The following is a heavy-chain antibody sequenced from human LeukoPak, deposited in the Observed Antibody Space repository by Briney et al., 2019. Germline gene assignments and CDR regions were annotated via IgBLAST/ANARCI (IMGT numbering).Heavy chain of an antibody. CDR2: IYPYSGDT. J-gene: IGHJ3*02. D-gene: IGHD6-6*01. CDR3: ARDRNSGSSLDI. Sequence: ASVKVSCKASGYTFTGYYIRWVRQAPGQGLEWMGWIYPYSGDTNYAQNFQGRVTMTRDTSISTAYMELSSLKSDDTADYYCARDRNSGSSLDIWGQGTMLTVSS. V-gene: IGHV1-2*02. CDR1: GYTFTGYY.